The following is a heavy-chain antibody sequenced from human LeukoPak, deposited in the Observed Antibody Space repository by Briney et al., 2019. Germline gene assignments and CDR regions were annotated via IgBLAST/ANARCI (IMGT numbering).Heavy chain of an antibody. J-gene: IGHJ6*02. Sequence: GGSLRLSCAASGFTFSSYSMNWVRQAPGKGLEWVSSISSSSSYIYYAGSVKGRFTISRDNAKNSLYLQMNSLGAEDTAVYYCARVVVVTPYYYYGMDVWGQGTTVTVSS. CDR2: ISSSSSYI. CDR3: ARVVVVTPYYYYGMDV. CDR1: GFTFSSYS. D-gene: IGHD2-21*02. V-gene: IGHV3-21*01.